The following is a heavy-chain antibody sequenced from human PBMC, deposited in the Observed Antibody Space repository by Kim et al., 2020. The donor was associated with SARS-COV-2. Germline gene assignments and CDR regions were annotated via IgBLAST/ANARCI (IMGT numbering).Heavy chain of an antibody. CDR3: ARERYDSSGYYWGGMDV. Sequence: GGSLRLSCAASGFTFSSYGMHWVRQAPGKGLEWVAVIWYDGSNKYYADSVKGRFTISRDDSKNTLYLQMNSLRAEDTAVYYCARERYDSSGYYWGGMDVWGQGTTVTVSS. V-gene: IGHV3-33*01. CDR2: IWYDGSNK. D-gene: IGHD3-22*01. J-gene: IGHJ6*02. CDR1: GFTFSSYG.